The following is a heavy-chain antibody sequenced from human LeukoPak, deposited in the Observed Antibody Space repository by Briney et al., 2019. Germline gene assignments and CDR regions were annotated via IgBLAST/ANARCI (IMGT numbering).Heavy chain of an antibody. D-gene: IGHD3-22*01. CDR3: ATRPYYYDSSGYYSIDY. J-gene: IGHJ4*02. V-gene: IGHV1-46*01. CDR1: GYIFTSYY. CDR2: INPSGGST. Sequence: ASVKVSCKASGYIFTSYYMHWVRQAPGQGLEWMGIINPSGGSTSYAQKFQGRVTMTRDTSTSTVYMELSSLRSEDTAVYYCATRPYYYDSSGYYSIDYWGQGTLVTVSS.